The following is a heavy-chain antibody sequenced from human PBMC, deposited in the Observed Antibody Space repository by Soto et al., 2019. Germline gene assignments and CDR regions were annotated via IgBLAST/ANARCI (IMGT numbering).Heavy chain of an antibody. CDR3: ARQGRWYNWFDP. CDR2: IYYSGST. D-gene: IGHD6-13*01. CDR1: GGSVSSGSYY. V-gene: IGHV4-61*01. J-gene: IGHJ5*02. Sequence: ASETLSLTCTVSGGSVSSGSYYWSWIRQPPGKGLEWIGYIYYSGSTNYNPSLKSRVTISVDTSKNQFSLKLSSVTAADTAVYYCARQGRWYNWFDPWGQGTLVTVSS.